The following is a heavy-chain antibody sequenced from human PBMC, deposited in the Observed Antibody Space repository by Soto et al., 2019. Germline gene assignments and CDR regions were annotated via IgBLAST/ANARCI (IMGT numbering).Heavy chain of an antibody. J-gene: IGHJ6*02. CDR1: GGTFSSYA. Sequence: SVKVSCKASGGTFSSYAISWVRQAPGQGLEWMGGIIPIFGTANYAQKFQGRVTITADESTSTAYMELSSLRSEDTAVYYCARGSHEDSSGYYPTREFGMDVWGQGTTVTVSS. V-gene: IGHV1-69*13. CDR3: ARGSHEDSSGYYPTREFGMDV. CDR2: IIPIFGTA. D-gene: IGHD3-22*01.